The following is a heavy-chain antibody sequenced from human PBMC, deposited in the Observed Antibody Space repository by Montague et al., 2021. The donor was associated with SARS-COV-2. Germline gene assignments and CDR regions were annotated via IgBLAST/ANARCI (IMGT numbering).Heavy chain of an antibody. CDR2: TYYRSKWYN. J-gene: IGHJ5*02. CDR1: GDSVSSNSAA. Sequence: CAISGDSVSSNSAAWNWIRQSPSRGLEWLGRTYYRSKWYNDYAVSVKSRITINPDTSKNQFSLKLSSVTAADTAVYYCASDRPPYYYDNSGHFLHGWFDPWGQGTLGTVSS. V-gene: IGHV6-1*01. CDR3: ASDRPPYYYDNSGHFLHGWFDP. D-gene: IGHD3-22*01.